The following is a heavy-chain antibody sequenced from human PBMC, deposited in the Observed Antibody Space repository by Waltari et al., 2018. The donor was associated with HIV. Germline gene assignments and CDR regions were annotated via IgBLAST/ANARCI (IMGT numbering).Heavy chain of an antibody. D-gene: IGHD3-10*01. V-gene: IGHV1-69*01. CDR3: ARDLSPPPDGGHWFDP. CDR2: IIPIFGTA. Sequence: QVQLVQSGAEVKKPGSSVKVSCKASGGTFSSYAISWVRQDPGQGLEWMGGIIPIFGTANYAQKFQGRVTITADESTSTAYMELSSLRSEDTAVYYCARDLSPPPDGGHWFDPWGQGTLVTVSS. CDR1: GGTFSSYA. J-gene: IGHJ5*02.